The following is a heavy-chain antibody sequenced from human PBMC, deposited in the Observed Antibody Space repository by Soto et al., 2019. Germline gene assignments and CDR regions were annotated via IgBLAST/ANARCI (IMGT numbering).Heavy chain of an antibody. CDR2: MNPNSGNT. Sequence: QVQLVQSGAEVKKPGASVKVSCKASGYTFTSYDINWVRQATGQGLEWMGWMNPNSGNTGYAQKFQGRVTMTRNTXXSXAXTELSSLRSEDTAVYYCARAEGTYCGGDCYDDAFDIWGQGTMVTVSS. CDR3: ARAEGTYCGGDCYDDAFDI. CDR1: GYTFTSYD. V-gene: IGHV1-8*01. D-gene: IGHD2-21*02. J-gene: IGHJ3*02.